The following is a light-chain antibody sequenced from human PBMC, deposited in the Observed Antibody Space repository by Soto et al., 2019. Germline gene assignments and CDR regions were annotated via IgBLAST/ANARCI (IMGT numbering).Light chain of an antibody. CDR1: SSDVGSYNL. J-gene: IGLJ1*01. Sequence: QSALTQPASVSGSPGQSITISCTGTSSDVGSYNLVSWYQQHPGKAPKLMMYEVSKRPSGVSNRFSGSKSVNTASLTISGLQAEDEADYYCCSYAGSSTYVFGTGTKLTVL. CDR3: CSYAGSSTYV. CDR2: EVS. V-gene: IGLV2-23*02.